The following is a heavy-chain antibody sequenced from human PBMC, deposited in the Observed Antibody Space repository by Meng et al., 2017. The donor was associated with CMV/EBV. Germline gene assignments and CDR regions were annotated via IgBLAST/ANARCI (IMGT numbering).Heavy chain of an antibody. V-gene: IGHV3-30*02. CDR1: GFTFSSYG. D-gene: IGHD3-22*01. CDR3: ARAKSSGYYYVGYWYFDL. Sequence: GGSLRLSCAASGFTFSSYGMHWVRQAPGKGLEWVAFIRYDGSNKYYADSVKGRFTISRDNSKNTLYLQMNSLRAEDTAVYYCARAKSSGYYYVGYWYFDLWGRGTLVTVSS. CDR2: IRYDGSNK. J-gene: IGHJ2*01.